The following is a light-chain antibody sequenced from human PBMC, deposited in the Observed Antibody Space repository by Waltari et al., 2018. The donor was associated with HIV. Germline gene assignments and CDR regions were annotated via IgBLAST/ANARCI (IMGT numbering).Light chain of an antibody. CDR3: SSYTATKILV. CDR1: NSDIGTYNY. CDR2: EVN. V-gene: IGLV2-14*03. Sequence: QSALTQPASVSGSPGQSITISCPGTNSDIGTYNYVSWYQQQSGKAPRLLISEVNNRPSGVSSRFSGSKAGNTASLSISGLQAEDEGKYYCSSYTATKILVFGGGTDVTVL. J-gene: IGLJ2*01.